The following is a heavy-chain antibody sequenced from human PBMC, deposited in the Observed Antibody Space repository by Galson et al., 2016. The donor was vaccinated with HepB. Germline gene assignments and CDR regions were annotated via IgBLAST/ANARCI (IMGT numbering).Heavy chain of an antibody. CDR1: GYTLNELS. D-gene: IGHD1-14*01. CDR2: FHSEDGQT. V-gene: IGHV1-24*01. J-gene: IGHJ6*02. CDR3: ATYRTTDGDYYYGLGV. Sequence: SVKVSCKVSGYTLNELSMHWVRQAPGKGLEWMGGFHSEDGQTIYAQRFQGRVTMTEDISTDTAYMELSSLRSEDTAVYYCATYRTTDGDYYYGLGVWGQGTTVTVSS.